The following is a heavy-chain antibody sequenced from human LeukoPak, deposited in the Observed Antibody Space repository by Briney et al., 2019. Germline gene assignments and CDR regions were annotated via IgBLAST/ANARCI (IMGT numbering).Heavy chain of an antibody. CDR1: GFTFSSYA. D-gene: IGHD4-17*01. CDR2: ISYDGSNK. CDR3: AKDVKSDGVWDVDH. J-gene: IGHJ4*02. V-gene: IGHV3-30-3*02. Sequence: PGGSLRLSCAASGFTFSSYAMHWVRQAPGKGLEWVAVISYDGSNKYYADSVKGRFTISRDDSRNLVFLHMDSLRVEDTALYYCAKDVKSDGVWDVDHWGRGTLVTVSS.